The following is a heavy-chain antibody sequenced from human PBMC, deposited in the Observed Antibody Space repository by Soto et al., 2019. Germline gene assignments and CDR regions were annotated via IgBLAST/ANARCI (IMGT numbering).Heavy chain of an antibody. V-gene: IGHV4-59*01. J-gene: IGHJ3*01. Sequence: QVQLQESGPGLVKPSETLSLTCTVSGGSISSYYWIWIRQPPGRGLEWIGYIDYTGSTNYNPSLKSRVTISVDTSKNQFSLKLSSVTAAVTAVYYCARGRRSSSRLDAFDVWGQGTMVTVSS. CDR1: GGSISSYY. D-gene: IGHD6-19*01. CDR3: ARGRRSSSRLDAFDV. CDR2: IDYTGST.